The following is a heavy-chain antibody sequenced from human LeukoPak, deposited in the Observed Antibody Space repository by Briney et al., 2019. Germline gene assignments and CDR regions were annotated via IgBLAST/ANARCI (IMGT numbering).Heavy chain of an antibody. CDR3: ARDQYYYDSSGYYLRWFDP. CDR2: IYHSGST. Sequence: SETLSLTCTVSGGSISSGGYYWSWIRQPPGKGLEWIGYIYHSGSTYYNPSLKSRVTISVDRSKNQFSLKLSSVTAADTAVYYCARDQYYYDSSGYYLRWFDPWGQGTLVTVSS. J-gene: IGHJ5*02. V-gene: IGHV4-30-2*01. D-gene: IGHD3-22*01. CDR1: GGSISSGGYY.